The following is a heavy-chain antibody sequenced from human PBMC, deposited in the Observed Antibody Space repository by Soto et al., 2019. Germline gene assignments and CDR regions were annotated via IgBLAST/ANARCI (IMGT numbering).Heavy chain of an antibody. CDR3: ARDLGPPNWFDS. V-gene: IGHV1-18*01. CDR2: ISGYNGNT. D-gene: IGHD2-8*01. Sequence: ASVKVSCKTSGYAFSGYRLSWVRQGPGQGLEWMGWISGYNGNTDYAQKFQGRVTMTIDTSTSTAFMELRSLRSDDTAVYYCARDLGPPNWFDSWGQGTLVTVS. J-gene: IGHJ5*01. CDR1: GYAFSGYR.